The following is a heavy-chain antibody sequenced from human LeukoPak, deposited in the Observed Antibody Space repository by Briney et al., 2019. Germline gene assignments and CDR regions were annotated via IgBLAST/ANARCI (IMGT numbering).Heavy chain of an antibody. V-gene: IGHV4-59*11. CDR3: VRDALEDYYSYYYMDV. CDR1: GGPIISHY. J-gene: IGHJ6*03. D-gene: IGHD1-1*01. CDR2: ISSSGST. Sequence: NPSETLSLTCSVPGGPIISHYGSWIRQPPAKGLEWIGYISSSGSTDYNPSVRSRVTISINTSKNQFSLKLTSVTAADSAVYYCVRDALEDYYSYYYMDVWGRGTTVTVSS.